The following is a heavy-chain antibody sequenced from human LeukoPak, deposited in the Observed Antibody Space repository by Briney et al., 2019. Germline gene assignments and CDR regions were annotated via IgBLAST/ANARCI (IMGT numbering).Heavy chain of an antibody. CDR3: ARTPLMYSSGWYHHNWFDP. Sequence: SETLSLTCAVYGGSFSGYYWSWIRQPPGKGLEWIGEINHSGSTNYNPSLKSRVTISVDTSKNQFSLKLSSVTAADTAVYYCARTPLMYSSGWYHHNWFDPWGQGTLVTVSS. V-gene: IGHV4-34*01. CDR1: GGSFSGYY. CDR2: INHSGST. D-gene: IGHD6-19*01. J-gene: IGHJ5*02.